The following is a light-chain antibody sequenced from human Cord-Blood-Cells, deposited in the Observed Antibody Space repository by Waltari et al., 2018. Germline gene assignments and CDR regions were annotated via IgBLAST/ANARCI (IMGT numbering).Light chain of an antibody. CDR2: DVS. Sequence: QSALTQPASVSGSPAQSITISCTGTSSDVGGYNYVSWYQQHPGKAPKLMIYDVSNRPSGVSNRFSGSKSGNTASLTIPGLQAEDEADYYCSSYTSSSTLVFGGGTKLTVL. J-gene: IGLJ2*01. V-gene: IGLV2-14*01. CDR1: SSDVGGYNY. CDR3: SSYTSSSTLV.